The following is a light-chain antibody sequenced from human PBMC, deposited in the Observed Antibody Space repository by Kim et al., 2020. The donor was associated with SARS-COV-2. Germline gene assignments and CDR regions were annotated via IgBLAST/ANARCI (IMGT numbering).Light chain of an antibody. CDR1: NSNIGNNY. CDR2: DNN. V-gene: IGLV1-51*01. J-gene: IGLJ2*01. CDR3: GTWDNSLNGVV. Sequence: GQKATISSSGSNSNIGNNYVSWYQQLPGTAPTLLIYDNNKRHSGIPDRFSGSKSGTSANLGITGLQTGDEAEYYCGTWDNSLNGVVFGGGTQLTVL.